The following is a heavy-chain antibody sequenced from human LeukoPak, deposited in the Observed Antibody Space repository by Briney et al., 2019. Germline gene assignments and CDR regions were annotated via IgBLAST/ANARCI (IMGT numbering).Heavy chain of an antibody. CDR2: ISWNSGSI. Sequence: SLRLSCAASEFTFDDYAMHWVRQAPGKGLEWVSGISWNSGSIGYADSVKGRFTISRDNAKNSLYLQMNSLRAEDTALYYCAKAVSQVTWYFDLWGRGTLVTVSS. V-gene: IGHV3-9*01. D-gene: IGHD2-21*02. J-gene: IGHJ2*01. CDR3: AKAVSQVTWYFDL. CDR1: EFTFDDYA.